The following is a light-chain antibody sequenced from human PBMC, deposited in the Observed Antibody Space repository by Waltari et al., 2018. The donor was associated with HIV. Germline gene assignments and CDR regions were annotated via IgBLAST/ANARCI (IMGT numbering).Light chain of an antibody. Sequence: QSALTQPASVSGSLGQSITFSCTGTRSDIGGYDYVPWYQQHPGEAPKIIIYDVTNRPSGISDRFSGSKSGDTASLTISGLQAEDEADYYCTSFTTTTAWVFGGGTKLTVL. J-gene: IGLJ3*02. CDR1: RSDIGGYDY. CDR3: TSFTTTTAWV. CDR2: DVT. V-gene: IGLV2-14*03.